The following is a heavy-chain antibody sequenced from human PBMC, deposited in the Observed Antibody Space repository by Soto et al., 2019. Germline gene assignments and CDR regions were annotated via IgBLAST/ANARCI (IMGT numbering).Heavy chain of an antibody. CDR3: PRMATFGSLNWFDP. V-gene: IGHV1-8*01. Sequence: ASVKVSCKASGYSFTNNDVSWVRQATGQGLEWMGWMNPGSGDTGYAQKFQGRVTMTRDISIATAYTELSSLRSDDTAIYYCPRMATFGSLNWFDPWGQGTLVTVSS. CDR2: MNPGSGDT. D-gene: IGHD3-16*01. J-gene: IGHJ5*02. CDR1: GYSFTNND.